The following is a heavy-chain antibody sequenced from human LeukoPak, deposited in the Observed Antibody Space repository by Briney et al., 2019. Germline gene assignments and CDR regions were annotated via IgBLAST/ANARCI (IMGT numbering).Heavy chain of an antibody. CDR3: ARGSSPFDY. Sequence: SETLSLTCTVSGGSISSYYWSWIRQPPGKGLEWIGSLYYSGNTNYNPSLKSRVSISLDTSKNQFSLKLSSVTAADTAVYYCARGSSPFDYWGQRTLVTVSS. J-gene: IGHJ4*02. V-gene: IGHV4-59*08. CDR2: LYYSGNT. CDR1: GGSISSYY.